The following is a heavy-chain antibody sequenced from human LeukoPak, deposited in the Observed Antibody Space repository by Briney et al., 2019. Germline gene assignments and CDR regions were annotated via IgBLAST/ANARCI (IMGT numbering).Heavy chain of an antibody. CDR2: IWYDGSNK. J-gene: IGHJ4*02. Sequence: GGSLRLSCAASGFTVSSNYMSWVRQAPGKGLEWVAVIWYDGSNKYYADSVKGRFTISRDNSMNTLYLQMNSLRAEDTAVYYCARGETAVTSHLDYWGQGALVTVSS. CDR1: GFTVSSNY. V-gene: IGHV3-33*08. D-gene: IGHD4-17*01. CDR3: ARGETAVTSHLDY.